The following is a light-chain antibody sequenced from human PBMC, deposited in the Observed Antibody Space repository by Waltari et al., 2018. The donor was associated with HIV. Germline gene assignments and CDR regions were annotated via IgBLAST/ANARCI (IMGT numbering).Light chain of an antibody. Sequence: QFVLTQPASVSGSPGQSVTISCTGTGSDVGGNNYVSWYRQHPGKAPTLMIFDVNNPPSGASNCFSGPNTGNTAAPPTSAVQKEDDADYYCSPYSGRNTRVFGGGTKLTVL. CDR2: DVN. V-gene: IGLV2-14*01. CDR3: SPYSGRNTRV. J-gene: IGLJ2*01. CDR1: GSDVGGNNY.